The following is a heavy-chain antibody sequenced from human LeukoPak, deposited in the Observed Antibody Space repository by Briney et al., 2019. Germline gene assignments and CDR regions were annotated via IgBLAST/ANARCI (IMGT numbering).Heavy chain of an antibody. CDR2: ISSSSSYI. CDR1: GFTFSSYS. V-gene: IGHV3-21*01. J-gene: IGHJ4*02. Sequence: GGSLRLSCAASGFTFSSYSMNWVRQAPGKGLEWVSSISSSSSYIYYADSVKGRFTISRDNAKNSLYLQMNSLRAEDTAVYYCARPSQTNLGYCSGGSCHLFDYWGQGTLVTVSS. D-gene: IGHD2-15*01. CDR3: ARPSQTNLGYCSGGSCHLFDY.